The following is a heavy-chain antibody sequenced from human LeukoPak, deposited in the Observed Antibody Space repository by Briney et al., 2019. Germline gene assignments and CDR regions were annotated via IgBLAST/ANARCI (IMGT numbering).Heavy chain of an antibody. Sequence: SETLSLTCTVSGGSISSYYWSWIRQPPGKGLEWIGYIYYSGSTNYNPSLKSRVTISVDTSKNQFSLKLSSVTVADTAVYYCARHVLYYYGMDVWGQGTTVTVSS. CDR3: ARHVLYYYGMDV. J-gene: IGHJ6*02. CDR1: GGSISSYY. V-gene: IGHV4-59*08. CDR2: IYYSGST.